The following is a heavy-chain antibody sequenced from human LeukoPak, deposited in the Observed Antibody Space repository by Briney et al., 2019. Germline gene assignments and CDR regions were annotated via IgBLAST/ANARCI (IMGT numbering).Heavy chain of an antibody. CDR2: ISYDGSNK. V-gene: IGHV3-30*03. D-gene: IGHD6-13*01. CDR1: GFTFSSYG. Sequence: PGRSLRLSCAASGFTFSSYGMQWVRQAPGKGLEWVAVISYDGSNKYYADSVKGRFTISRDNSKNTLYLQMNSLRAEDTAVYYCAIVAAADAFDIWGQGTMVTVSS. CDR3: AIVAAADAFDI. J-gene: IGHJ3*02.